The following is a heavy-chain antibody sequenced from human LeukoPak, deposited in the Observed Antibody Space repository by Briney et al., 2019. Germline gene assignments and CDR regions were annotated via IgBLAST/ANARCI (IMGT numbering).Heavy chain of an antibody. J-gene: IGHJ6*04. CDR1: GFPLSCYV. CDR3: AELGITTIGGV. CDR2: ISYDGSNK. V-gene: IGHV3-30*18. D-gene: IGHD3-10*02. Sequence: PGGSLTLSCGPSGFPLSCYVMHGLRQAPGKGLEGVADISYDGSNKYYADSVKGRFTLSRDNSKNTVYLQMNILRAEDTAVYYCAELGITTIGGVWGKGATVTISS.